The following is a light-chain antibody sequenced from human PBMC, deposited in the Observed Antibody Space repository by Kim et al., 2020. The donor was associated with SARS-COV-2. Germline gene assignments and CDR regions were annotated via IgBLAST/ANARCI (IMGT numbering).Light chain of an antibody. CDR2: EAS. CDR1: QSMSRW. CDR3: QQYDDFGT. Sequence: LSASVRDRVTSTCRASQSMSRWLALYQQKPGTAPKLLIYEASNLESGVPSRFSGSGSGTEFTLTVSGLHPDDFATYYCQQYDDFGTFRQGTKVEI. V-gene: IGKV1-5*03. J-gene: IGKJ1*01.